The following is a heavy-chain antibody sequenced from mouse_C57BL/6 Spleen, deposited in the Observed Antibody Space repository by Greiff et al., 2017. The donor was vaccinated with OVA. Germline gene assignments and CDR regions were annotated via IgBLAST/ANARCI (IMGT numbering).Heavy chain of an antibody. CDR3: ARRSRYDDGEYYWYFDV. CDR2: IYWDDDK. J-gene: IGHJ1*03. D-gene: IGHD2-3*01. Sequence: QVTLKESGPGILQSSQTLSLTCSFSGFSLSTSGMGVSWIRQPSGKGLEWLAHIYWDDDKRYNPSLKSRLTISKDTSRNQVFLKITSVDTADTATYYCARRSRYDDGEYYWYFDVWGTGTTVTVSS. CDR1: GFSLSTSGMG. V-gene: IGHV8-12*01.